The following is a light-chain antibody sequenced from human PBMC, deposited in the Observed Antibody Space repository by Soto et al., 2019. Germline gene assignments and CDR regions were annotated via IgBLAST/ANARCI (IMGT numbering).Light chain of an antibody. CDR2: DVS. CDR3: QQYGSSVPFT. Sequence: ENVLTQSPGTLALSPGERATLSCRASQSVSSRYLAWYQQRPGQAPRLPIYDVSKRASGIPDRFSGSGSGTDFTLTISRLEPEDFAVYYCQQYGSSVPFTFGQGTKLEI. V-gene: IGKV3-20*01. J-gene: IGKJ2*01. CDR1: QSVSSRY.